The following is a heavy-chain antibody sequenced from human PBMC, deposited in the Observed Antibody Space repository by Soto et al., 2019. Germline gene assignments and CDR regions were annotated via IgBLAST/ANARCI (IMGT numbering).Heavy chain of an antibody. V-gene: IGHV3-30*04. CDR1: GFTFDSHA. D-gene: IGHD2-15*01. J-gene: IGHJ5*02. CDR3: ARGPDIVLVEAAIPWFPP. Sequence: PGGSLRLYCAVSGFTFDSHAMHWARQAPGKGREWVAVISYDGKNKYYADSVKGRFTISRDNSKNTLSLQMISLRPDDTAVYYCARGPDIVLVEAAIPWFPPWGPGTLVTVFS. CDR2: ISYDGKNK.